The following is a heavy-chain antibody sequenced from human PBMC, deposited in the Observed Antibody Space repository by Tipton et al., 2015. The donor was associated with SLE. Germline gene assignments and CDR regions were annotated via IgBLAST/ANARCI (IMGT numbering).Heavy chain of an antibody. J-gene: IGHJ4*02. V-gene: IGHV3-23*01. Sequence: SLRLSCAASGFTFSSHAMIWVRQAPGKGLEWVSSISSSGATTYYAGSVKGRFTISRDNSKSTLYLHMNNLRGEDTAVYYCAISGTTSNDGFDHWGQGTLVTVSS. CDR1: GFTFSSHA. CDR3: AISGTTSNDGFDH. CDR2: ISSSGATT. D-gene: IGHD1-7*01.